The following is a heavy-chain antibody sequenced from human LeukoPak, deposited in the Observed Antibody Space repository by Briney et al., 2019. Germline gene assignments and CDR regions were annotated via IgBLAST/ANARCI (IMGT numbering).Heavy chain of an antibody. Sequence: GGSLRLSCAASGFSFNTAWMNWVRQTPGKGLEWLGRIKSKTDDGTAEYAAHVKGRFIISRDDSKNMLSLEMRSLRTEDTGAYYCTTRGIAVSGLGYWGRGTLVVVSS. D-gene: IGHD6-19*01. CDR2: IKSKTDDGTA. CDR3: TTRGIAVSGLGY. CDR1: GFSFNTAW. V-gene: IGHV3-15*01. J-gene: IGHJ4*02.